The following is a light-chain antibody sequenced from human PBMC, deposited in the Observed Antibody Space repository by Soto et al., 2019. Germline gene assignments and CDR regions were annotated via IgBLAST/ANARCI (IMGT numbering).Light chain of an antibody. Sequence: EIVLTQSPGSLSLSKGERATLSCRASQSVTSSYLAWYQQKPGQAPRLLIYGASSRATGIPDRFSGSGSGTDFTLAIGRLEPEDFAVYYCQQYGRSPWTFGQGTKVDIK. J-gene: IGKJ1*01. CDR1: QSVTSSY. CDR2: GAS. CDR3: QQYGRSPWT. V-gene: IGKV3-20*01.